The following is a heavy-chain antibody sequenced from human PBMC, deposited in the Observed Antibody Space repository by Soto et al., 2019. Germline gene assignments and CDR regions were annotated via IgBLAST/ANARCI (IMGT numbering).Heavy chain of an antibody. Sequence: LSLTCTVSGGSISDISYCWGWIRQPPGKGLQWIGCMFYSGATYYNPSLKNRVTLSVDTSNNEFSLKLVSVAAPDTAVYYCARHKSGSDWLDPWGQGTLVTVSS. CDR1: GGSISDISYC. CDR2: MFYSGAT. J-gene: IGHJ5*02. D-gene: IGHD2-15*01. V-gene: IGHV4-39*01. CDR3: ARHKSGSDWLDP.